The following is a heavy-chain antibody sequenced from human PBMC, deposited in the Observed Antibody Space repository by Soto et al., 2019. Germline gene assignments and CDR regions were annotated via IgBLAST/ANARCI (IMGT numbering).Heavy chain of an antibody. D-gene: IGHD4-17*01. CDR2: FYPGHSDT. Sequence: GESLKISCKGSGYSFTSYWIGWVRQMPGKGLEWMGIFYPGHSDTRYSPSFQGQVTISADKSISTAYLQWSSLKASDTALYYCARRALYGDYVYFDYWGQGTLVTVSS. V-gene: IGHV5-51*01. CDR1: GYSFTSYW. J-gene: IGHJ4*02. CDR3: ARRALYGDYVYFDY.